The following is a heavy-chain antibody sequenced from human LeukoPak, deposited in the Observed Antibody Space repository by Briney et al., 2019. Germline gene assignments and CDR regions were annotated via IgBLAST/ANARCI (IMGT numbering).Heavy chain of an antibody. CDR3: ARDQAGIVGAPTRHYYYYGMDV. D-gene: IGHD1-26*01. Sequence: GRSLRLSCAASGFTFSSYGVHWVREAPGKGGEGVAVIWYGGSNKYYADSVKGRFTISRDNSKNTLYLQMNSLRAEDTAVYYCARDQAGIVGAPTRHYYYYGMDVWGQGTTVTVSS. V-gene: IGHV3-33*01. J-gene: IGHJ6*02. CDR1: GFTFSSYG. CDR2: IWYGGSNK.